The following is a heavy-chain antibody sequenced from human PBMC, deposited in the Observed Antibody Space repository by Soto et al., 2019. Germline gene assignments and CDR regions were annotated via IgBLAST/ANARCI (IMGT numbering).Heavy chain of an antibody. J-gene: IGHJ3*01. CDR2: TFNYDGSL. CDR3: AREEGYCGGGSCFRSAFDL. Sequence: EVQLVESGGRLAKPGGSLRLSCAVSGFALSTYSIAWVRQAPGKGLEWVSFTFNYDGSLYYADSVKGRFAISRDDAKNAVYLQMNSLRAEDTAVYYCAREEGYCGGGSCFRSAFDLWGQGTVVTVSS. V-gene: IGHV3-21*01. CDR1: GFALSTYS. D-gene: IGHD2-15*01.